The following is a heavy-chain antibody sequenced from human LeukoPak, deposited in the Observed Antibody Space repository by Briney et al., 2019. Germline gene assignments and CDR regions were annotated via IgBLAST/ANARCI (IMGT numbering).Heavy chain of an antibody. CDR3: SLGYYFDY. CDR2: INHSGST. CDR1: GGSFSGYY. V-gene: IGHV4-34*01. J-gene: IGHJ4*02. D-gene: IGHD3-16*01. Sequence: SETLSLTCAAYGGSFSGYYWSWIRQPPGKGLEWIGEINHSGSTNYNPSLKSRVTISVDTSKNQFSLKLSSVTAADTAVYYCSLGYYFDYWGQGTLVTVSS.